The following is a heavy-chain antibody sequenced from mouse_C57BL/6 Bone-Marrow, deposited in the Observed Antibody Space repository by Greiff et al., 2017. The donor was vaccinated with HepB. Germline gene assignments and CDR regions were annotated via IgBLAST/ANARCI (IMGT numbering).Heavy chain of an antibody. Sequence: QVQLQQSGAELARPGASVKLSCKASGYTFTSYGISWVKQRTGQGLEWIGEIYPRSGNTYYNEKFKGKATLTADKSSSTAYMELRSLTSEDAAVSFCARPFLIYDGYYGGFDYWGQGTTLTVSS. J-gene: IGHJ2*01. CDR2: IYPRSGNT. D-gene: IGHD2-3*01. CDR3: ARPFLIYDGYYGGFDY. V-gene: IGHV1-81*01. CDR1: GYTFTSYG.